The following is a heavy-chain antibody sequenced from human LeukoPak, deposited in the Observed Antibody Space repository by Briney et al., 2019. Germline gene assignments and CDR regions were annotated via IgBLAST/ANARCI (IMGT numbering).Heavy chain of an antibody. D-gene: IGHD6-19*01. Sequence: PGGSLRLSCAASGFSFSTYLMSWVRQAPGKGLEWVPNIKQDGSEKYYVDSVKGRFTISRDKAKNSLYLQMNSLRVEDTAVYYCARAWSYSTGWYNYWGQGTVVTVSS. CDR2: IKQDGSEK. V-gene: IGHV3-7*04. J-gene: IGHJ4*02. CDR1: GFSFSTYL. CDR3: ARAWSYSTGWYNY.